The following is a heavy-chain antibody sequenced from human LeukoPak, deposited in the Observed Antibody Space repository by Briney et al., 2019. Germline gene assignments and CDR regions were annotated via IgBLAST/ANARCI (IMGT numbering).Heavy chain of an antibody. CDR2: INHSGST. CDR3: ARGRPAAAGIRHFDY. CDR1: GGSFSGYY. V-gene: IGHV4-34*01. D-gene: IGHD6-13*01. Sequence: PSETLSLTCAVYGGSFSGYYWSWVRQPPGKGLEWIGGINHSGSTNYNPSLKSRVTISVDTSKNQFSLKLSSVTAADTAVYYCARGRPAAAGIRHFDYWGQGTLVTVSS. J-gene: IGHJ4*02.